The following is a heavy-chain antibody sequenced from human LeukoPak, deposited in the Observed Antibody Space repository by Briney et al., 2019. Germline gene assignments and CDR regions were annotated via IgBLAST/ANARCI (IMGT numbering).Heavy chain of an antibody. CDR1: GYSFTSYW. Sequence: GESLKISCKGSGYSFTSYWIGWVRQMPGKGLEWMGIIYPGDSDTRYSPSFQGQVTISADKSISTAYLQWSSLRAEDTAVYYCASTHLGYCSSVSCQNDYWGQGTLVTVSS. V-gene: IGHV5-51*01. CDR2: IYPGDSDT. D-gene: IGHD2-15*01. J-gene: IGHJ4*02. CDR3: ASTHLGYCSSVSCQNDY.